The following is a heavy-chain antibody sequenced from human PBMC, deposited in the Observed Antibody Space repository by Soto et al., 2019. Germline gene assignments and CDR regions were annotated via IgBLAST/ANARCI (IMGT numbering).Heavy chain of an antibody. CDR2: ISWNSGSI. Sequence: PKLSCAASGFTFDDYAMHLVRQAPGKGLEWVSGISWNSGSIGYADSVKGRFTISRDNAKNSLYLQMNSLRAEDTALYYCAKDITAAGVYFDYWGQGILVTVSS. J-gene: IGHJ4*02. CDR1: GFTFDDYA. D-gene: IGHD6-13*01. V-gene: IGHV3-9*01. CDR3: AKDITAAGVYFDY.